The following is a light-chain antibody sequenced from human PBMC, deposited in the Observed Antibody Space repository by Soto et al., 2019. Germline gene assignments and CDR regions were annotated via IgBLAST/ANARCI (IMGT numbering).Light chain of an antibody. CDR3: LQYESYPLT. V-gene: IGKV1-5*03. CDR1: QSIGSE. J-gene: IGKJ4*01. Sequence: DIQMSQSPSTLSASVGDRVTITCRATQSIGSELAWYQQKPGKAPKLLIYKASSLESGVPSRFSGSGSGTEFTLTVSSLQPDDFATYYCLQYESYPLTFGGRTNVDIK. CDR2: KAS.